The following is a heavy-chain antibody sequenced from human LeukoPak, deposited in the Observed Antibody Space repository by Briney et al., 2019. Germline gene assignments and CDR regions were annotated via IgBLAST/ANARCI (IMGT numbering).Heavy chain of an antibody. J-gene: IGHJ4*02. Sequence: ASVKVSCKASGYTFTSYYMHWVRQAPGQGLEWMGIINPSVGSTSYAQKFQGRVTMTRDTSTSTVYMELSSLRSEDTAVYYCARVTKRTTYCSGGSCPFDYWGQGTLVTVSS. CDR1: GYTFTSYY. V-gene: IGHV1-46*01. D-gene: IGHD2-15*01. CDR2: INPSVGST. CDR3: ARVTKRTTYCSGGSCPFDY.